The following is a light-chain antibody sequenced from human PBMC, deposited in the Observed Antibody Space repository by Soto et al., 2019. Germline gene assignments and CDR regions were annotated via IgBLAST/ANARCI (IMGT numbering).Light chain of an antibody. CDR3: QQRSNWPIT. V-gene: IGKV3-11*01. Sequence: EIVLTQSPGTLSLSPGERATLSCRTSQNINKYLAWYQQKPGQAPRLLIYDASNRATGIPARFSGIGSGTDFTLTISSLEPEDFAVYYCQQRSNWPITFGQGTRLEIK. CDR1: QNINKY. J-gene: IGKJ5*01. CDR2: DAS.